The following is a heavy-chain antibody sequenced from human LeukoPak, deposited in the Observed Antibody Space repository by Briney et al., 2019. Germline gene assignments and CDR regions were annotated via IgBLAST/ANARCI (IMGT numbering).Heavy chain of an antibody. CDR3: ARDISSGWSEFDY. V-gene: IGHV3-7*01. CDR2: IKQDGSEK. D-gene: IGHD6-19*01. CDR1: GFTFSSYW. J-gene: IGHJ4*02. Sequence: GGSLRLSCAASGFTFSSYWMSWVRQAPGKGLEWVANIKQDGSEKYYVDSVKGRFTISRDNAKNSLYLQMNSLRAEDTAVYYCARDISSGWSEFDYRGQGTLVTVSS.